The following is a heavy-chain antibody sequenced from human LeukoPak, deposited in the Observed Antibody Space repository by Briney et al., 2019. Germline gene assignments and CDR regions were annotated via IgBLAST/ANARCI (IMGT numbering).Heavy chain of an antibody. CDR3: ARDRRSVAAAGIIFDP. D-gene: IGHD6-13*01. CDR2: ISAYNGNT. CDR1: GYTFTSYG. Sequence: ASVKVSCKASGYTFTSYGISWVRQAPGQGLEWMGWISAYNGNTNYAQKLQGRVTMTTDTSTSTAYMELRSLRSDDTAVYYSARDRRSVAAAGIIFDPWGQGTLVTVSS. V-gene: IGHV1-18*01. J-gene: IGHJ5*02.